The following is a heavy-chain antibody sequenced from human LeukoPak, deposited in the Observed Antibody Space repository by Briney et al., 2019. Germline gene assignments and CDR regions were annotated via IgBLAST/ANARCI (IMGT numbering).Heavy chain of an antibody. CDR2: ISGSGGST. J-gene: IGHJ4*02. V-gene: IGHV3-23*01. Sequence: GGSLRLSCAASGFTFSSYAMSWVRQAPGKGLEWVSAISGSGGSTYYADSVKGRFTISRDNSKNTLYLQMNSLRAEDTAVYYCAKDSRGQEYYDFWSGYLVYYFDYWGQGTLVIVSS. D-gene: IGHD3-3*01. CDR3: AKDSRGQEYYDFWSGYLVYYFDY. CDR1: GFTFSSYA.